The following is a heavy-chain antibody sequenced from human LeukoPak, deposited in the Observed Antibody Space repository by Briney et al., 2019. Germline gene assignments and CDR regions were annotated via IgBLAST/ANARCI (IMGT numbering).Heavy chain of an antibody. CDR3: ARDVIGVAARYFDY. CDR1: GGSISSYY. CDR2: IYTSGSA. D-gene: IGHD6-6*01. Sequence: SETLSLTCTVSGGSISSYYWSWIRQPAGKGLEWIGRIYTSGSANYNPSLKSRVTISVDTSKNQFSLKLSSVTAADTAVYYCARDVIGVAARYFDYWGQGTLVTVSS. V-gene: IGHV4-4*07. J-gene: IGHJ4*02.